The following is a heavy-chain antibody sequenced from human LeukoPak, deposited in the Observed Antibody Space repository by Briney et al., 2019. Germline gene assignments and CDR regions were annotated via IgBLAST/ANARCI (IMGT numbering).Heavy chain of an antibody. CDR3: AKVGYYDSSGYDY. D-gene: IGHD3-22*01. CDR2: ISGSGGST. Sequence: PGGSLRLSCAASGFTFSSYAMSWVRQAPGKGLEWVSAISGSGGSTYYADSAKGRFTISRDNSKNTLYLQMNSLRAEDTAVYYCAKVGYYDSSGYDYWGQGTLVTVSS. V-gene: IGHV3-23*01. CDR1: GFTFSSYA. J-gene: IGHJ4*02.